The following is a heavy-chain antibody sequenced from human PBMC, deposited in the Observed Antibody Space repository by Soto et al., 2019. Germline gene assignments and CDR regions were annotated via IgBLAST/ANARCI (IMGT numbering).Heavy chain of an antibody. CDR3: ARVRDYYDSSGYYVDY. Sequence: GASVKVSCTASGYTFISYGISWVRQAPGQGLEWMGWISAYNGNTNYAQKLQGRVTMTTDTSTSTAYMELRSLRSDDTAVYYCARVRDYYDSSGYYVDYWGQGTLVTVSS. CDR1: GYTFISYG. V-gene: IGHV1-18*01. CDR2: ISAYNGNT. J-gene: IGHJ4*02. D-gene: IGHD3-22*01.